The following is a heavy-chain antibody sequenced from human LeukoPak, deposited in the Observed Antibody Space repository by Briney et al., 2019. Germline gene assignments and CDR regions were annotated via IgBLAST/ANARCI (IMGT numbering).Heavy chain of an antibody. CDR3: ARDPILTGYYGYFDY. V-gene: IGHV3-23*01. D-gene: IGHD3-9*01. Sequence: GGTLRLSCAASGFIFSSYGMSWVRQATGKGVEWVSAISGSGGSTHYADSVNGRFTISRDNAKDSLYQQMNSLRAEDTAVYYCARDPILTGYYGYFDYWGQGTLVTVSS. CDR1: GFIFSSYG. J-gene: IGHJ4*02. CDR2: ISGSGGST.